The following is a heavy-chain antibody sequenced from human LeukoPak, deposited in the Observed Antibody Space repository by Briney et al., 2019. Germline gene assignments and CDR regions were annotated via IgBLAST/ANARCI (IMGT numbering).Heavy chain of an antibody. V-gene: IGHV4-34*01. CDR1: GGSFSGYY. J-gene: IGHJ4*02. D-gene: IGHD1-26*01. Sequence: SETLSLTCAVYGGSFSGYYWSWIRQPPGKGLEWIGEVNHSGSTNYNPPLKSRVTISIDTSKNQFSLKLSSVAAADTAVYYCARGGIVAPTDYWGQGTLVTVSS. CDR2: VNHSGST. CDR3: ARGGIVAPTDY.